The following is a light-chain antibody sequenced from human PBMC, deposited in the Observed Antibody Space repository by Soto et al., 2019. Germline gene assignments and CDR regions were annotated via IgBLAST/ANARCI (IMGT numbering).Light chain of an antibody. CDR3: QQYNDWPPVT. J-gene: IGKJ5*01. CDR2: GAS. Sequence: ETVMTQSPATLSVSPGERATLSCRASQSVSNNLAWYQQKPSQAPRLLIYGASTRATGIPARLSGSGSGTEFTLTISSLQSEDFAVYYCQQYNDWPPVTFGQGTRLEIK. V-gene: IGKV3-15*01. CDR1: QSVSNN.